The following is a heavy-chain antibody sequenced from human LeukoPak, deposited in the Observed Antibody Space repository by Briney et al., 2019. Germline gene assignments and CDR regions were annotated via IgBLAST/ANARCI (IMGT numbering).Heavy chain of an antibody. D-gene: IGHD6-13*01. Sequence: ASVKVSCKASGYTFTSYDINWVRQATGQGLEWMGWMNPNSGNTGYAQKFQGRVTMTRNTSISTAYMELSSLRSDDTAVYYCARETSSSWTTIMGLVRYYYMDVWGKGTTVTVSS. J-gene: IGHJ6*03. V-gene: IGHV1-8*01. CDR3: ARETSSSWTTIMGLVRYYYMDV. CDR2: MNPNSGNT. CDR1: GYTFTSYD.